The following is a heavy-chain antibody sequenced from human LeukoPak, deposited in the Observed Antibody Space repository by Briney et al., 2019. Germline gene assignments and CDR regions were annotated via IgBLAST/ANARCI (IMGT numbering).Heavy chain of an antibody. Sequence: GGSLRLSCAASGFTFSDYAMNWVRQAPGKGLEWVSYISSSDSTIYYADSVKGRFTISRDNAKNSLYLQMNSLRAEDTAVYYCAGENYYYFYYMDVWGKGTTVTISS. CDR2: ISSSDSTI. CDR1: GFTFSDYA. J-gene: IGHJ6*03. CDR3: AGENYYYFYYMDV. V-gene: IGHV3-48*03.